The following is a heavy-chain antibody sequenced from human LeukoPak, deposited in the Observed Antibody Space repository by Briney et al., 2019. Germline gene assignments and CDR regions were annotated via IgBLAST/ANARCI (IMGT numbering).Heavy chain of an antibody. CDR2: MKKDGSET. Sequence: GGSLRLPCVVSGFTFRDYSMIWVRQAPGKGLQWVANMKKDGSETKYGDFVKGRFTISRDNAKNSLYLQMNSLRVEDTAVYYCGRHRSGSGTYFIDYWGQGTLVSVSS. D-gene: IGHD3-10*01. V-gene: IGHV3-7*01. CDR1: GFTFRDYS. J-gene: IGHJ4*02. CDR3: GRHRSGSGTYFIDY.